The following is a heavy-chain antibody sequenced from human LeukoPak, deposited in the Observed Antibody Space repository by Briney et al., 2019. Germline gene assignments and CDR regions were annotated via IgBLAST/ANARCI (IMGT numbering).Heavy chain of an antibody. D-gene: IGHD3-10*01. Sequence: GGSLRLSCAASGFTFSDSAMHWVRQASGKGLEWVGRIRIKANSYATAYAASVKGRFTISRDDSKNTAYLQMDSLKTEDTAVYYCTGNYYGSGSYADFDYWGQGTLVTVSS. CDR3: TGNYYGSGSYADFDY. V-gene: IGHV3-73*01. J-gene: IGHJ4*02. CDR2: IRIKANSYAT. CDR1: GFTFSDSA.